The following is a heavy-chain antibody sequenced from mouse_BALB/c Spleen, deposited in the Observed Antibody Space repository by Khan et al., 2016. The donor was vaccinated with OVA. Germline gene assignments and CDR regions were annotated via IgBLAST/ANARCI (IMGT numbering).Heavy chain of an antibody. Sequence: VRLQQSGAELVRPGALVKLSCKASGFNIKDYYIHWVKQRPEQGLEWIGGIDPENGNTIYDPKFQGKASITADTSSNTAYLQLSSLTSEDTAVYYCTRDGYSPWFAYWGQGTLVNVSA. CDR2: IDPENGNT. V-gene: IGHV14-1*02. J-gene: IGHJ3*01. CDR1: GFNIKDYY. D-gene: IGHD2-3*01. CDR3: TRDGYSPWFAY.